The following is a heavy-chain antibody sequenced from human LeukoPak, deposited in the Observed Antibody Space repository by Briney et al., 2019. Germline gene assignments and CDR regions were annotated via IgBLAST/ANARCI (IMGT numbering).Heavy chain of an antibody. CDR3: ATLGTSSNSGPNWFDP. D-gene: IGHD2-2*01. CDR1: GFTFSSYW. J-gene: IGHJ5*02. CDR2: INSDGSST. V-gene: IGHV3-74*01. Sequence: PGGSLRLSCAASGFTFSSYWMHWVRQAPGKGLVWVSRINSDGSSTSYADSVKGRFTISRDNAKNTLYLQMNSLRAEDTAVYYCATLGTSSNSGPNWFDPWGQGTLVTVSS.